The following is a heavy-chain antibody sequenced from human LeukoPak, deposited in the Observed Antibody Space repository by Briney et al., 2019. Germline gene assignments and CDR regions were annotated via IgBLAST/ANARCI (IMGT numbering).Heavy chain of an antibody. CDR3: ARAFSRSWYEVYYYGLDV. J-gene: IGHJ6*02. D-gene: IGHD6-13*01. Sequence: GRSLRLSCAASEFSFSTYAVHWVRQAPGKGLKWVALVSNDGKNEYVADSVKGRFNISGDNSKNTVYLQMNSLRPEDTAVYYCARAFSRSWYEVYYYGLDVWGQGTTVTVSS. V-gene: IGHV3-30*04. CDR1: EFSFSTYA. CDR2: VSNDGKNE.